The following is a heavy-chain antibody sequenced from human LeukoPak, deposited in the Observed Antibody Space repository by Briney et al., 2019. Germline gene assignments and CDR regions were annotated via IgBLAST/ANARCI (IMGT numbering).Heavy chain of an antibody. Sequence: GGSLRLSCAASGFTFSNYSMTWVRQAPGKGLEWVSTISGTGGTTYYADSVKGRFTISRDNSKNTLFLQFNSLRADDTAVYYCAKGRGTTVTAAANYWGQGTLVTVSS. CDR3: AKGRGTTVTAAANY. CDR2: ISGTGGTT. J-gene: IGHJ4*02. CDR1: GFTFSNYS. V-gene: IGHV3-23*01. D-gene: IGHD4-17*01.